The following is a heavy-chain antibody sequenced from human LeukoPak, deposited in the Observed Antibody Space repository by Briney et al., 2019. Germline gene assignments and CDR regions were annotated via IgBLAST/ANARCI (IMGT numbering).Heavy chain of an antibody. V-gene: IGHV3-48*01. CDR1: GFTISSYS. Sequence: GGSLRLSCAASGFTISSYSMNWVRQAPGKGLEWVSYISSSSSTIYYADSVKGRFTISRDNSKNSLYLQMNSLRAEDTAVYYSARRGILTDMDVWGKGTTVSVSS. CDR3: ARRGILTDMDV. J-gene: IGHJ6*03. D-gene: IGHD3-9*01. CDR2: ISSSSSTI.